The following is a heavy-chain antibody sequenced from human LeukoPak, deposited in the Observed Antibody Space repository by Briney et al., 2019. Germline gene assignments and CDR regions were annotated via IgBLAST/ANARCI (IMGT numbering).Heavy chain of an antibody. CDR3: ARLYYDSSGYYQICYFDY. CDR1: GCSIISSSHY. Sequence: SGTLSLTCTVSGCSIISSSHYWGWIRPPPGNGLEWIVCIYYSESTYYNPSLKSRVTISVDTSKNQFSLNLSSVTAADTAVYYCARLYYDSSGYYQICYFDYWGQGTLVTVSS. V-gene: IGHV4-39*01. D-gene: IGHD3-22*01. J-gene: IGHJ4*02. CDR2: IYYSEST.